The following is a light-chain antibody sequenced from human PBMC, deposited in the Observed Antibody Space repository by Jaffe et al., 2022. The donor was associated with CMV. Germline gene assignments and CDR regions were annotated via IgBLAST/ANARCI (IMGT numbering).Light chain of an antibody. CDR1: QSVKNN. J-gene: IGKJ4*01. V-gene: IGKV3-15*01. CDR2: GAS. CDR3: QQSNNWPVLLT. Sequence: EIVMTQSPAILSVSPGERATLSCRASQSVKNNLAWYQQKPGQAPRLLIYGASTRATGIPARFSGSGSGTEFTLTISSLQSEDSAVYYCQQSNNWPVLLTFGGGTKVEIK.